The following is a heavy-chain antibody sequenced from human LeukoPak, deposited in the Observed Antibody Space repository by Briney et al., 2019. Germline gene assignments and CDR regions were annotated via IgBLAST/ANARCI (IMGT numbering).Heavy chain of an antibody. CDR2: IKQDGTEK. CDR1: GFTFTTYW. D-gene: IGHD6-13*01. J-gene: IGHJ4*02. V-gene: IGHV3-7*01. Sequence: GGSLRLSCAAPGFTFTTYWLGWVRQPPGKGLEWVANIKQDGTEKYYVDSVKARFTISRDNAKNSLYLQMNSLRAEDTAVYYCARDNSAIAAGVWGQGTLVTVSS. CDR3: ARDNSAIAAGV.